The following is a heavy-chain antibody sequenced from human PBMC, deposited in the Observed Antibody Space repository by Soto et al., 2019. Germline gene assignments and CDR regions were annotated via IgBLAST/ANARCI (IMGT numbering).Heavy chain of an antibody. CDR1: GNSISTGAYY. J-gene: IGHJ4*02. CDR2: IFYSGNT. V-gene: IGHV4-31*03. CDR3: AREGRSAAPQAGFDL. D-gene: IGHD3-10*01. Sequence: LSLTCTVSGNSISTGAYYWSWLRQHPVKGLEWIGHIFYSGNTHYSPSLESRVTISVDTSKNQLSIKLTSVTVADTAVYYCAREGRSAAPQAGFDLWGQGTLVTVSS.